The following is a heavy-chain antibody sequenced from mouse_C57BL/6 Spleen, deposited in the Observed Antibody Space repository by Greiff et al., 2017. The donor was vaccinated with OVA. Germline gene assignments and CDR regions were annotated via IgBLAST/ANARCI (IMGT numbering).Heavy chain of an antibody. J-gene: IGHJ4*01. Sequence: QVQLQQPGAELVRPGSSVKLSCKASGYTFTSYWMHWVQQRPIQGLEWIGNIDPSDSETHYNQKFKDKATLTVDKSSSTAYMQLSSLTSEDSAVYYCATDLYGSSDGGYAMDYWGQGTSVTVSS. V-gene: IGHV1-52*01. CDR1: GYTFTSYW. CDR2: IDPSDSET. D-gene: IGHD1-1*01. CDR3: ATDLYGSSDGGYAMDY.